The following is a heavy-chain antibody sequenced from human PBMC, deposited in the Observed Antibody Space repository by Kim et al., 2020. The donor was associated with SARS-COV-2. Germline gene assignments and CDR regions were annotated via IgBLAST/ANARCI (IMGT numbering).Heavy chain of an antibody. CDR1: GGSISSGDYY. CDR3: ARATTSIHSVVVTAIGAFDI. J-gene: IGHJ3*02. V-gene: IGHV4-30-4*01. CDR2: IYYSGST. D-gene: IGHD2-21*02. Sequence: SETLSLTCTVSGGSISSGDYYWSWIRQPPGKGLEWIGYIYYSGSTYYNPSLKSRVTISVDTSKNQFSLKLSSVTAADTAVYYCARATTSIHSVVVTAIGAFDIWGQGTMVTVSS.